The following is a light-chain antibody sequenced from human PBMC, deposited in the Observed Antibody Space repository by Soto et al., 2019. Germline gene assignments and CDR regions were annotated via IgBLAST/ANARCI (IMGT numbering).Light chain of an antibody. Sequence: DTQMTQSPSTLSASVGDTVTITCRASQSVSMWLAWFQQKPGKAPRLLIYGASNLESGVPSRFSGSGSGTQFTLTISSLQPEDAATYYCQQYNTYRTSTFGPGTKVEI. V-gene: IGKV1-5*01. CDR3: QQYNTYRTST. CDR1: QSVSMW. J-gene: IGKJ1*01. CDR2: GAS.